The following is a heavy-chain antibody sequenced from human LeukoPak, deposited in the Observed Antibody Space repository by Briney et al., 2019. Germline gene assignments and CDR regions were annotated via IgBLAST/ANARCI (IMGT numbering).Heavy chain of an antibody. D-gene: IGHD2-2*01. CDR3: AREVTAMPYYYYYYMDV. J-gene: IGHJ6*03. Sequence: PSETLSLTCTVSGYSISTGYYWDWIRQPPGKGLEWIGTFYHGGSTYYNPSLKSRVTISVDTSKSQFSLNLTSVTAADTAVYYCAREVTAMPYYYYYYMDVWGKGTTVTVSS. CDR1: GYSISTGYY. V-gene: IGHV4-38-2*02. CDR2: FYHGGST.